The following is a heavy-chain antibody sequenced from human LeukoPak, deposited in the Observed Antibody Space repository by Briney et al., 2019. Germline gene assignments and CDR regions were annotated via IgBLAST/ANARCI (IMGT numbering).Heavy chain of an antibody. CDR2: ISSSGSTI. CDR3: ARAKSGSYSFDY. Sequence: GGALRLSCAASGFTFSSYEMNWVRQAPGKGLERVSYISSSGSTIYYADSVKGRFTISRDNAKNSLYLQMNSLRAEDTAVYYCARAKSGSYSFDYWGQGTLVTVSS. D-gene: IGHD1-26*01. V-gene: IGHV3-48*03. J-gene: IGHJ4*02. CDR1: GFTFSSYE.